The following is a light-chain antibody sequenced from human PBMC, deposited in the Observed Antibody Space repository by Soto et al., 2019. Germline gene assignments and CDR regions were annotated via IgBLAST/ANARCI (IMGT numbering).Light chain of an antibody. CDR3: CSYAGSNNFV. CDR1: SSDIGRYEF. V-gene: IGLV2-14*01. CDR2: EGT. Sequence: QSVLTQPASVSGSPGQSVTISCTGTSSDIGRYEFVSWFQQHPGKAPKLLIFEGTNRPSGVSNRFSGSKSGNTASLTISGLQAEDEADYYCCSYAGSNNFVFGTGTKVTVL. J-gene: IGLJ1*01.